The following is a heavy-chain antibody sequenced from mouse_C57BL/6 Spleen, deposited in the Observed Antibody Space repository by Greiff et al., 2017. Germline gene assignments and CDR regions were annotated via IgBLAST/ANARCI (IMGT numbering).Heavy chain of an antibody. Sequence: VQLQQSGAELVRPGASVKLSCTASGFNIKDDYMHWVKQRPEQGLEWIGWIDPENGDTEYASKFQGKATITADTSSNTAYLQLSSLASEDTAVYYCTTGAMDYWGQGTSVTVSS. CDR3: TTGAMDY. CDR1: GFNIKDDY. CDR2: IDPENGDT. J-gene: IGHJ4*01. V-gene: IGHV14-4*01.